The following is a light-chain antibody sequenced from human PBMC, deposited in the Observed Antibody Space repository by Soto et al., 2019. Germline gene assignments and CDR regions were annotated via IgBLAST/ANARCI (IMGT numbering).Light chain of an antibody. J-gene: IGKJ3*01. V-gene: IGKV3-20*01. CDR1: QSVRDSY. CDR3: QHYGTSAL. CDR2: AS. Sequence: EIVLTQSPGTLSLSPGERATLSCRASQSVRDSYLAWYQQKPGQAPRLLIYASSRATGIPDRFSGSGSGTDFTLTISRLEPEDLAVYYCQHYGTSALFGPGTKVDIK.